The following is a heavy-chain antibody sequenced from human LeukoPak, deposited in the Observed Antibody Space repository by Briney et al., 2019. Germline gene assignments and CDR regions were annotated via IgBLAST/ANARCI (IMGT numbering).Heavy chain of an antibody. CDR1: GYTFTGYY. CDR2: INPNSGGT. Sequence: ASVKVSCKASGYTFTGYYMHWVRQAPGQGLEWMGWINPNSGGTNYAQKFQGWVTMTRDTSISTAYMELSRLRSDDTAVYYCARGGRDTSGSYYFDFWGQGTLVTVSS. J-gene: IGHJ4*02. V-gene: IGHV1-2*04. D-gene: IGHD3-22*01. CDR3: ARGGRDTSGSYYFDF.